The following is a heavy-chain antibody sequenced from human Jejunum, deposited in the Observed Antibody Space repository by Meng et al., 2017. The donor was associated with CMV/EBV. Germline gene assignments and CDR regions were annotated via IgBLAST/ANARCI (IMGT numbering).Heavy chain of an antibody. V-gene: IGHV4-59*01. CDR2: FYHFGSP. CDR3: ARGRPIVGDVYDF. D-gene: IGHD3-16*01. J-gene: IGHJ4*02. Sequence: QVQLQESGPGLVKPSETLSLTCTVSGASITSYYWAWIRQPPGKGLELIGYFYHFGSPHYSPSLKSRVTMSLDTSKNQCSLTLHSVAAADTAIYYCARGRPIVGDVYDFWGQGTLVTVSA. CDR1: GASITSYY.